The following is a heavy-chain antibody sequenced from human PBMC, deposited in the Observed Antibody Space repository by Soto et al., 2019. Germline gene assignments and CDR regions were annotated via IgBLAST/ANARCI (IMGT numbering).Heavy chain of an antibody. J-gene: IGHJ6*02. Sequence: FLRLSCAVAGFIFSSHGMHWVRQAPGKGLEWVAVISSDGNNKYYADSVKGRFTISRDNSRNTLYLQMSSLRTEDTAVYYCTRSRRYYYYGMDVWGQRTSVIVFS. CDR2: ISSDGNNK. D-gene: IGHD6-13*01. CDR1: GFIFSSHG. V-gene: IGHV3-30*03. CDR3: TRSRRYYYYGMDV.